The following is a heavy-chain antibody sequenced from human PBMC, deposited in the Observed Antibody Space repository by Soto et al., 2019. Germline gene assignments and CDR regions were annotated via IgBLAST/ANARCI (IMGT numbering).Heavy chain of an antibody. D-gene: IGHD1-26*01. CDR3: AGGVGATAATFDY. Sequence: QVHLVQSGAEVKKPGASVKVSCKASGDTFTDYAIHWVRQAPRQRLEWLAWINPGNGDTQYSQKLQGRVTLTRDTSATTAYMELSSLRSEDTSVYFCAGGVGATAATFDYWGQGTLVTVSS. CDR1: GDTFTDYA. V-gene: IGHV1-3*01. CDR2: INPGNGDT. J-gene: IGHJ4*02.